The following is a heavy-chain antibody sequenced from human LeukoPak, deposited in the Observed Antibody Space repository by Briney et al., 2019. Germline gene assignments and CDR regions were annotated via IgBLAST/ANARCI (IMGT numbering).Heavy chain of an antibody. D-gene: IGHD5-12*01. CDR2: ISGDSSNT. V-gene: IGHV1-18*01. CDR3: ARDRSGYGYDAFDI. J-gene: IGHJ3*02. Sequence: GASVKVSCKAYGYTFMSHGISWVRQAPGQGLEWMGWISGDSSNTNYAQRLQGRVTMTTDTSTTTAYMELRSLRSDDTAVYYCARDRSGYGYDAFDIWGQGTMVTVSS. CDR1: GYTFMSHG.